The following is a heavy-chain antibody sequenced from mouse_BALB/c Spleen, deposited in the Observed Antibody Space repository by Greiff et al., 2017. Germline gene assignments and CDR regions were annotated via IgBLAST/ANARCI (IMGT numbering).Heavy chain of an antibody. CDR2: IYPGNSDT. CDR1: GYTFTSYW. CDR3: TGGDYGPWFAY. D-gene: IGHD1-2*01. J-gene: IGHJ3*01. V-gene: IGHV1-5*01. Sequence: VQLKQSGTVLARPGASVKMSCKASGYTFTSYWMHWVKQRPGQGLEWIGAIYPGNSDTSYNQKFKGKAKLTAVTSTSTAYMELSSLTNEDSAVYYCTGGDYGPWFAYWGQGTLVTVSA.